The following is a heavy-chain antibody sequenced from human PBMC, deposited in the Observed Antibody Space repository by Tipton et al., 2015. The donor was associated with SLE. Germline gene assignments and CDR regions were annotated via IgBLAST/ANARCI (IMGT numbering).Heavy chain of an antibody. J-gene: IGHJ3*02. CDR3: AREGWGAFDI. V-gene: IGHV4-61*05. Sequence: TLSLTCTVSGGSISSSSYYWGWIRQPPGKGLEWIGEINHSGSTNYNPSLKSRVTISVDTSKNQFSLKLSSVTAADTAVYYCAREGWGAFDIWGQGTMVTVSS. CDR2: INHSGST. CDR1: GGSISSSSYY. D-gene: IGHD3-16*01.